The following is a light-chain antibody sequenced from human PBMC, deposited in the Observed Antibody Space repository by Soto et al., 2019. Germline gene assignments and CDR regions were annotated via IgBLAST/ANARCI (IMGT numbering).Light chain of an antibody. V-gene: IGKV1-39*01. Sequence: DIRMTQSPSSLSASAGDRVTITCRASASISTFLNWYQQTPGKAPKLLIYGASSLQTGVPSRFSGSGSGTDFTLTISSLQPEDFATYYSQQSYITPWTFGQGTKVEIK. CDR2: GAS. J-gene: IGKJ1*01. CDR1: ASISTF. CDR3: QQSYITPWT.